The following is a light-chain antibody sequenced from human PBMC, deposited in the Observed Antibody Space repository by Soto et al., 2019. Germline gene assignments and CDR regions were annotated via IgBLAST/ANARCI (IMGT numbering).Light chain of an antibody. J-gene: IGLJ1*01. V-gene: IGLV2-8*01. CDR3: LSYTGSSARI. Sequence: QSALTQPPSASGSPGQSVTISCTGTSSDVGGYNYVSWYQQHPGKAPKLMIYEVSKRPSGVPDRFSGSKSGNTASLTVSGLQAEDEADYYCLSYTGSSARIFGTGTKVTVL. CDR2: EVS. CDR1: SSDVGGYNY.